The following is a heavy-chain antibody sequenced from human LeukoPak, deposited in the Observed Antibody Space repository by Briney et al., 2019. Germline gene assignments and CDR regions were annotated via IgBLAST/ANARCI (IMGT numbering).Heavy chain of an antibody. J-gene: IGHJ5*02. CDR2: IYTSGST. CDR1: GGSISSGSYY. V-gene: IGHV4-61*02. CDR3: ARSNPLNWFDP. Sequence: SETLSLTCTVSGGSISSGSYYWSWIWQPAGKGLEWIGRIYTSGSTNYNPSLKSRVTISVDTSKNQFSLKLSSVTAADTAVYYCARSNPLNWFDPWGQGTLVTVSS.